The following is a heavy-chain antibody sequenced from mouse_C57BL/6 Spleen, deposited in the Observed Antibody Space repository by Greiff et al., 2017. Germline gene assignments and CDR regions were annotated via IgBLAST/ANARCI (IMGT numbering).Heavy chain of an antibody. J-gene: IGHJ1*03. V-gene: IGHV1-18*01. Sequence: EVPLQPSGPELVKPGASVKIPCQASGYTFTDYNMDWVKQSHGKSLEWIGDINPNNGGTIYNQKFKGKATLTVDKSSSTAYMELRSLTSEDTAVYYCARKSSWYFDVWGTGTTVTVSS. CDR3: ARKSSWYFDV. CDR1: GYTFTDYN. D-gene: IGHD1-1*01. CDR2: INPNNGGT.